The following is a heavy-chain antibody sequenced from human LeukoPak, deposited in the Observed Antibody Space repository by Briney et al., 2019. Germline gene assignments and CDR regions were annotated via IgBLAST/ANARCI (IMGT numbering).Heavy chain of an antibody. Sequence: SETLSLTCTVSGGSISSYYWSWIRQPPGKGLEWIGYIYYSGSTNYNPSLKSRVTISVDTSKNQFSLKLSSVTAADTAVYYCARAWRYGSGSRNWFDPWGQGTLVTVSS. J-gene: IGHJ5*02. CDR3: ARAWRYGSGSRNWFDP. CDR2: IYYSGST. CDR1: GGSISSYY. V-gene: IGHV4-59*01. D-gene: IGHD3-10*01.